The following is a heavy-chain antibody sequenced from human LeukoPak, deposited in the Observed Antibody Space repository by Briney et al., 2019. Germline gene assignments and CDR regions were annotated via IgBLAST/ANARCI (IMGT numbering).Heavy chain of an antibody. CDR1: GFTFSNYW. D-gene: IGHD3-22*01. J-gene: IGHJ4*02. CDR2: ISWNSGSI. V-gene: IGHV3-9*01. CDR3: AKDGMGYYDSSGYYSYYFDY. Sequence: GGSLRLSCAASGFTFSNYWMSWVRQAPGKGLEWVSGISWNSGSIGYADSVKGRFTISRDNAKNSLYLQMNSLRAEDTALYYCAKDGMGYYDSSGYYSYYFDYWGQGTLVTVSS.